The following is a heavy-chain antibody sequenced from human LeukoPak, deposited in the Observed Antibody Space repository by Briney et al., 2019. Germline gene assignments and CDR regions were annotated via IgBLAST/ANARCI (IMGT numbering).Heavy chain of an antibody. CDR1: GDSLRSSPYY. J-gene: IGHJ3*02. V-gene: IGHV4-39*01. D-gene: IGHD3-22*01. CDR2: IYYNGSP. CDR3: ARVGGYDSSGFSEAFDI. Sequence: PSETLSLTCTVSGDSLRSSPYYWGWIRQPPGKGLEWIGCIYYNGSPYYNPSLKSRVTMSADTAKNQFSLKLNSVTGTDTAVYYCARVGGYDSSGFSEAFDIWGQGTMVTVSS.